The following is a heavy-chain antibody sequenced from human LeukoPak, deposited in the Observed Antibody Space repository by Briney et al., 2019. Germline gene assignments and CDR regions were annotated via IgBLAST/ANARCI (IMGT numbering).Heavy chain of an antibody. V-gene: IGHV3-23*01. CDR2: ISSTDAGT. D-gene: IGHD5-18*01. J-gene: IGHJ6*03. CDR1: GFSLSSYA. Sequence: GGSLRLSCAASGFSLSSYAMSWVRQAPGKGLEWVSAISSTDAGTYHADSVRGRFTISRDSSKNTLYLQMNSLRAEDTAVYYCAPNTAMAQTYSSSSMDVWGKGTRSPSP. CDR3: APNTAMAQTYSSSSMDV.